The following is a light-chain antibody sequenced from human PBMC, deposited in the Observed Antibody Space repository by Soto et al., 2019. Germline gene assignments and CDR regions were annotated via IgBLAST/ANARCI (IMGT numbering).Light chain of an antibody. CDR1: ISDVGNYKY. CDR3: FSYTRSGTYV. J-gene: IGLJ1*01. Sequence: QSVVTQPASVSWSPGQSITISFTGTISDVGNYKYVSWYQQHQGKAPKLMIYEVSNRPSGFSNRFSGSKSGNKASMTISGLQAEDETDYYCFSYTRSGTYVFGTGTKVTV. CDR2: EVS. V-gene: IGLV2-14*01.